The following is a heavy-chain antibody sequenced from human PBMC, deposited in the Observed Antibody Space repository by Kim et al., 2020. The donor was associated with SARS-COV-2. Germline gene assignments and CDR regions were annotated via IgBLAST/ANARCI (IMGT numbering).Heavy chain of an antibody. J-gene: IGHJ1*01. D-gene: IGHD2-15*01. CDR1: GGSISSGGYY. CDR3: ARAGDWQGSGYFQH. Sequence: SETLSLTCTVSGGSISSGGYYWSWIRQHPGKGLEWIGYIYYSGSTYYNPSLKSRVTISVDTSKNQFSLKLSSVTAADTAVYYCARAGDWQGSGYFQHWGQGTLVTVSS. V-gene: IGHV4-31*03. CDR2: IYYSGST.